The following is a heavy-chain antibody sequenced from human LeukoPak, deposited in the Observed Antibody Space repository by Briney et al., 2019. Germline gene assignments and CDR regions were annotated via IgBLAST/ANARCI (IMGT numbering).Heavy chain of an antibody. CDR1: GFTFSTYW. CDR2: IHGDGRTT. Sequence: GGSLRLSCAASGFTFSTYWMHWVRQAPGKGLVWVSRIHGDGRTTSYADSVKGRFTISRDNAKNTLYLQMNSLRAEDTAVYYCARSDWFDPWGQGTLVTVSP. CDR3: ARSDWFDP. J-gene: IGHJ5*02. V-gene: IGHV3-74*01.